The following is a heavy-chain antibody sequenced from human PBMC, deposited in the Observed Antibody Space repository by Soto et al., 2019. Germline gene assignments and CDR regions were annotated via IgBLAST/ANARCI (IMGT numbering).Heavy chain of an antibody. Sequence: SETLSLTCTVSGGSISSSSYYWGWIRQPPGKGLEWIGSIYYSGSTYYNPSLKSRVTISVDTSKNQFSLKLSSVTAADTAVYYCARGVDGDYYDGSGYSFDYWGQGTLVTVSS. CDR3: ARGVDGDYYDGSGYSFDY. CDR1: GGSISSSSYY. V-gene: IGHV4-39*01. D-gene: IGHD3-22*01. CDR2: IYYSGST. J-gene: IGHJ4*02.